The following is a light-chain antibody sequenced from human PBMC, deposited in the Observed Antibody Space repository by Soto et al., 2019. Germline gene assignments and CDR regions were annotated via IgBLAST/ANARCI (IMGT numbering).Light chain of an antibody. CDR3: NSYTSSSTYV. V-gene: IGLV2-14*03. Sequence: QSVLTQPASVSGSPGQSIAISCTGTSSDVGGYNYVTWYQQHPGKAPKLMIYDVSNRPSGVSDRFSGSKSGNTASLTISGLQAEDEGDYYCNSYTSSSTYVFVTGTKVTV. CDR2: DVS. CDR1: SSDVGGYNY. J-gene: IGLJ1*01.